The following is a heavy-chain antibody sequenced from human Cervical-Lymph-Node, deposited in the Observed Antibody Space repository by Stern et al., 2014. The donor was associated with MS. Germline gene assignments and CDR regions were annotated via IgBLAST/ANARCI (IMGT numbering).Heavy chain of an antibody. J-gene: IGHJ4*02. Sequence: VQLVQSGAEVKKPGATVKISCKVSGYTFTDYHIHWVQQAPGKGPEWMGLVDPADGEILYAEKFQGRVTMSADTSTDTAYMELSSLRSEDTAMYYCATTLDDWGQGTLVTVSS. V-gene: IGHV1-69-2*01. CDR3: ATTLDD. CDR1: GYTFTDYH. CDR2: VDPADGEI.